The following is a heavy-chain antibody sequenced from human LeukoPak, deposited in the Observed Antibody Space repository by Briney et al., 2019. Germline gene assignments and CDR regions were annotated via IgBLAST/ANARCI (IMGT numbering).Heavy chain of an antibody. CDR1: GYTFTGYY. D-gene: IGHD3-10*01. V-gene: IGHV1-2*02. J-gene: IGHJ4*02. Sequence: GASVKVSCKASGYTFTGYYMHWVRQAPGQGLEWMGWINPNSGGTNYAQKFLGRVTMTRDTSISTAYMELSSLRSDDTAVYYCARVHYYGSGSHADFDYWGQGTLVTVSS. CDR3: ARVHYYGSGSHADFDY. CDR2: INPNSGGT.